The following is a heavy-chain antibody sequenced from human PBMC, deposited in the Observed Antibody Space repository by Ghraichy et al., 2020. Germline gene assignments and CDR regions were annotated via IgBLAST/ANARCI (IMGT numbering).Heavy chain of an antibody. CDR2: IKGDGSER. V-gene: IGHV3-7*04. CDR3: ARGQYYYDRGY. J-gene: IGHJ1*01. Sequence: GGSLRLSCEVSGFRISSYWMSWFRQAPGKGLEWVANIKGDGSERDYVDSVKGRFTISRDNAKNSLHLQMNSLRGEDTAVYYCARGQYYYDRGYGGQGTLVTVSS. CDR1: GFRISSYW. D-gene: IGHD3-22*01.